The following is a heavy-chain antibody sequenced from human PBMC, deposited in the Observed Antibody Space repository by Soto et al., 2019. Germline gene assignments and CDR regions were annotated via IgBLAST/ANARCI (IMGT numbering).Heavy chain of an antibody. V-gene: IGHV3-7*01. J-gene: IGHJ6*02. D-gene: IGHD1-7*01. CDR3: ARDWELELPYYYYGMDV. CDR1: GFTFSSYW. Sequence: PGESLKISRAASGFTFSSYWMSWVRQAPGKGLEWVANIKQDGSEKYYVDSVKGRFTISRDNAKNSLYLQMNSLRAEDTAVYYCARDWELELPYYYYGMDVWGQGTTVTVSS. CDR2: IKQDGSEK.